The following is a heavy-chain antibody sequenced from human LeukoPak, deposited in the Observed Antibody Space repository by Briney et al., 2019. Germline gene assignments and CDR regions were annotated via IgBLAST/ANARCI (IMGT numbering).Heavy chain of an antibody. V-gene: IGHV3-21*01. Sequence: PGGSLRLSCAASGFRISHQSMNWVRQAPGKGLEWVSSISSSSSYIYYADSVKGRFTISRDNAKNSLYLQMNSLRAEDTAVYYCARDLAAAGRFAYYYYMDVWGKGTTVTVSS. CDR2: ISSSSSYI. J-gene: IGHJ6*03. CDR1: GFRISHQS. CDR3: ARDLAAAGRFAYYYYMDV. D-gene: IGHD6-13*01.